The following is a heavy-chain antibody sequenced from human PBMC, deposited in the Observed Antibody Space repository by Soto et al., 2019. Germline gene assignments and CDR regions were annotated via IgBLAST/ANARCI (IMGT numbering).Heavy chain of an antibody. CDR2: INPNSGGT. V-gene: IGHV1-2*02. D-gene: IGHD5-12*01. Sequence: ASVKVSCKASGYTFTGYYMHWVRQAPGQGLEWMGWINPNSGGTNYAQKFQGRFTISRDNSKSTLYLQMNSLRAEDTAVYYCAKDLRDGYNSYYFDYWGQGTLVTVSS. CDR3: AKDLRDGYNSYYFDY. CDR1: GYTFTGYY. J-gene: IGHJ4*02.